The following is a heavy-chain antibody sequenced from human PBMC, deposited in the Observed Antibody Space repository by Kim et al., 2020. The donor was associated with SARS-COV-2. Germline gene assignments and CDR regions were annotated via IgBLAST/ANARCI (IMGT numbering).Heavy chain of an antibody. CDR3: VKGSWIDA. CDR2: IYPGDSRT. V-gene: IGHV3-23*03. J-gene: IGHJ5*02. D-gene: IGHD5-12*01. CDR1: GFTFSNYA. Sequence: GGSLRLSCAASGFTFSNYAMTWVRQPPGKGLEWVSLIYPGDSRTYYGDSVKGRFTISRDDSRSTLYLQMNSLRAEDTAIYYCVKGSWIDAWGPGTLVTVSS.